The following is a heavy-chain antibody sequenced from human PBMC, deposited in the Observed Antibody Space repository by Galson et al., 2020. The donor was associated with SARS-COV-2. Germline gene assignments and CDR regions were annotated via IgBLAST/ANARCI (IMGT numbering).Heavy chain of an antibody. CDR3: ARDPAHGSVFYGSGSPYYYYYMDV. Sequence: SETLSLTCTVSGGSVSSGSYYWSWIRQPPGKGLEWIGYIYYSGSTNYNPSLKSRVTISVDTSKNQFSLKLSSVTAADTAVYYCARDPAHGSVFYGSGSPYYYYYMDVWGKGTTVTVSS. J-gene: IGHJ6*03. CDR2: IYYSGST. V-gene: IGHV4-61*01. D-gene: IGHD3-10*01. CDR1: GGSVSSGSYY.